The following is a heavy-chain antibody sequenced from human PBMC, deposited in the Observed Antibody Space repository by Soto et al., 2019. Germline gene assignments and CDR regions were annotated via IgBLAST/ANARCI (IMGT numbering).Heavy chain of an antibody. D-gene: IGHD6-6*01. CDR3: AATTSIVIGLRD. J-gene: IGHJ4*02. CDR1: GFTFTNYG. CDR2: SSALNGFT. V-gene: IGHV1-18*01. Sequence: QLQLVQSGSEVKKPGASVKVSCKTSGFTFTNYGFTWVRQAPGKGLEWMGWSSALNGFTNYAQHFQGRVTLTTDSSTNTAYMELRGLRSDDTAFYYCAATTSIVIGLRDWGQGTLVSVA.